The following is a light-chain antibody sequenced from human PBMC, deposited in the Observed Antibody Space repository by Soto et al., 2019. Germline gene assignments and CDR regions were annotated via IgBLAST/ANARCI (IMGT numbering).Light chain of an antibody. CDR3: DEPLFRSGEWT. Sequence: TNRAIQSVNKWLAWFQQKPGKVPKLLIFDASTLQTGVPSRFSGSGSGTEFFFSSRRHTTDVCGLGNSDEPLFRSGEWTFGQGTKVDIK. CDR1: QSVNKW. V-gene: IGKV1-5*01. J-gene: IGKJ1*01. CDR2: DAS.